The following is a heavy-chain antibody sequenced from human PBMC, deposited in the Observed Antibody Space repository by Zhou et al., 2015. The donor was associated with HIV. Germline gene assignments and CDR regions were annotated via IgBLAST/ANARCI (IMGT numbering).Heavy chain of an antibody. Sequence: QVQLVQSGAEVKKPGASVMVSCKASGYTFTGHYMHWVRQAPGQGPEWMGWINPNSGDTKYAQKFQGRVTLTRDTSISTAYMELSSLRSDDTAVYYCVHPKSYSTSWIDAFDVWGKGQWSPSLQ. D-gene: IGHD2-2*01. CDR3: VHPKSYSTSWIDAFDV. V-gene: IGHV1-2*02. CDR1: GYTFTGHY. CDR2: INPNSGDT. J-gene: IGHJ3*01.